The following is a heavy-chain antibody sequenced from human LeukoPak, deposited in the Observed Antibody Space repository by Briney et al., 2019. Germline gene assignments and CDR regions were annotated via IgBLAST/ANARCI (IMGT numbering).Heavy chain of an antibody. Sequence: SGTLSLTCGVSGGSISNTNWWTWVRQSPGKGRGGIGEFNLQGSTNYNPSLKRRVAISVDKSENHISLKLTSVTAADTAVYYCAREGGPYRPLDYSGQGTLVTVAS. CDR2: FNLQGST. V-gene: IGHV4-4*02. CDR3: AREGGPYRPLDY. J-gene: IGHJ4*02. CDR1: GGSISNTNW.